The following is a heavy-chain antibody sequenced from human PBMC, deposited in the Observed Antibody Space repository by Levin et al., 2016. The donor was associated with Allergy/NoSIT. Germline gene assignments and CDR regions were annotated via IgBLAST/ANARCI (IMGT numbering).Heavy chain of an antibody. D-gene: IGHD2-15*01. CDR3: ARMVAGGWCDH. J-gene: IGHJ5*02. Sequence: SETLSLTCTVSDASISSYYWSWIRQPPGKGLEWVGYIYYSGSTHYNPSLKSRLTMSIDTSKNQFSLKMSSVTAADTAVYYCARMVAGGWCDHWGQGTLVTVSS. V-gene: IGHV4-59*01. CDR2: IYYSGST. CDR1: DASISSYY.